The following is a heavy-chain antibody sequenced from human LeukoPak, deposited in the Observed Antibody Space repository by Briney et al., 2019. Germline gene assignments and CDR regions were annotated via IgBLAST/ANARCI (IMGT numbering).Heavy chain of an antibody. Sequence: PSETLSLTCTVSGGSISSYYWSWIRQPAGKGLEWIGRIYTSGSTNYNPSLKSRVTMSVDTSKNQFSLKLSSVTAANTAVYYCWSRGFNNPLIQAAFDFWGRRAMVTVSS. CDR2: IYTSGST. CDR3: WSRGFNNPLIQAAFDF. V-gene: IGHV4-4*07. D-gene: IGHD1-14*01. J-gene: IGHJ3*01. CDR1: GGSISSYY.